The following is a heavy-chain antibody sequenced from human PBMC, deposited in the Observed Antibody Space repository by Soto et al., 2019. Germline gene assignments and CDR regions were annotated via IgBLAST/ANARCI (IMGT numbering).Heavy chain of an antibody. CDR3: ASSSTHPRPTPKGATVQAVD. CDR1: GGTFSSYT. J-gene: IGHJ4*02. Sequence: QVQLVQSGAEVKKPGSSVKVSCKASGGTFSSYTISWVRQAPGQGLEWMGRIIPILGIANYAQKFQGRVTITADKSTSTAYMELSSLRSEDTAVYYCASSSTHPRPTPKGATVQAVDWGQGTLVTVSS. V-gene: IGHV1-69*02. CDR2: IIPILGIA. D-gene: IGHD1-26*01.